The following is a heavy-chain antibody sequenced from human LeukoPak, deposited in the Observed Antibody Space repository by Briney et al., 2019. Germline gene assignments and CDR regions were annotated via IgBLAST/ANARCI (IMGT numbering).Heavy chain of an antibody. CDR1: GGTFSSYA. J-gene: IGHJ6*02. Sequence: ASVTVSCKASGGTFSSYAISWVRQAPGQGLEWMGGIIPIFGTANYAQKFQGRVTITADESTSTAYMELSSLRSEDTAVYYCARALYDSSGYTYYYGMDVWGQGTTVTVSS. D-gene: IGHD3-22*01. CDR2: IIPIFGTA. CDR3: ARALYDSSGYTYYYGMDV. V-gene: IGHV1-69*13.